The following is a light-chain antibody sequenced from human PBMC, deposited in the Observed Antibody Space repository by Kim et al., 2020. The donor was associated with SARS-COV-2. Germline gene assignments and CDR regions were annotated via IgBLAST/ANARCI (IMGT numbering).Light chain of an antibody. CDR3: QAWDTTTTYV. CDR1: KLGDKH. CDR2: QDY. J-gene: IGLJ1*01. Sequence: VSPGKTASITCAGDKLGDKHACWYQQKPGQSPLLVIYQDYKRPSGIPERFSGSNSGNTATLTISGTQAMDEADYYCQAWDTTTTYVFGTGTKVTVL. V-gene: IGLV3-1*01.